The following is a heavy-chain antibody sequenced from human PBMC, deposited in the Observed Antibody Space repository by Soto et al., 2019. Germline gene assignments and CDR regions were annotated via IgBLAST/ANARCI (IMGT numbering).Heavy chain of an antibody. Sequence: GASVKVSCKASGYTFTSYGISWVRQAPGQGLEWMGWISAYNGNTNYAQKLQGRVTMTTDTSTSTAYMELRSLRSDDTAVYYCARAFWSGYSYYYYYYMDVWGKGTTVTVSS. CDR2: ISAYNGNT. J-gene: IGHJ6*03. V-gene: IGHV1-18*01. CDR1: GYTFTSYG. CDR3: ARAFWSGYSYYYYYYMDV. D-gene: IGHD3-3*01.